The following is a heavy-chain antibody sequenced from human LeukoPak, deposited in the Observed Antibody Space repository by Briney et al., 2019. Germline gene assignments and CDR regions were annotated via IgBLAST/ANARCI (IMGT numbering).Heavy chain of an antibody. J-gene: IGHJ4*02. V-gene: IGHV5-51*01. D-gene: IGHD2-15*01. CDR3: ASASYCSGGSCYKWGLYYFGY. CDR2: IYPGDSDT. Sequence: GESLKISCKGSGYSFTTYWIGWVRQMPGKGLEWMGIIYPGDSDTRYSPSFQGQVTISADKSISTAYLQWSTLKASDTAMYYCASASYCSGGSCYKWGLYYFGYWGQGTLVTVSS. CDR1: GYSFTTYW.